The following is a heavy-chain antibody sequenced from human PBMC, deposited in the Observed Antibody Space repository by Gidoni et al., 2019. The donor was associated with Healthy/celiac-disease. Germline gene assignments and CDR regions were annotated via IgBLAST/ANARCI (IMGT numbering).Heavy chain of an antibody. CDR3: ARDQGEYYDILTGYWGPYWYFDL. J-gene: IGHJ2*01. V-gene: IGHV3-74*01. Sequence: EVQLVESGGGLVQPGGSLRLSCAASGFPFSSYWMHWVRQAPGKGRVWVSRINSDGSSTSYADSVKGRFTISRDNAKNTLYLQMNSLRAEDTAVYYCARDQGEYYDILTGYWGPYWYFDLWGRGTLVTVSS. D-gene: IGHD3-9*01. CDR1: GFPFSSYW. CDR2: INSDGSST.